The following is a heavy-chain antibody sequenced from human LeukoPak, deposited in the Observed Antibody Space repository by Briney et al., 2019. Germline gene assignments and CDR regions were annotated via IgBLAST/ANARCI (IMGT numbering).Heavy chain of an antibody. CDR1: GGSISSYY. V-gene: IGHV4-59*08. CDR2: IYYSGST. J-gene: IGHJ4*02. CDR3: ARQRRHGFGEPLDDY. D-gene: IGHD3-10*01. Sequence: PSETLSLTCTVSGGSISSYYWSWIRQPPGRGLEWIGYIYYSGSTNYNPSLKSRVTISVDTSKNQFSLKLSSVTAADTAVYYCARQRRHGFGEPLDDYWGQGTLVTVSS.